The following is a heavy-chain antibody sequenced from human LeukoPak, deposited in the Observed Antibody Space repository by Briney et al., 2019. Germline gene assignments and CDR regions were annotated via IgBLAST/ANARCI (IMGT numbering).Heavy chain of an antibody. CDR2: IFHTGGT. V-gene: IGHV4-38-2*02. J-gene: IGHJ4*02. CDR1: DYSITSGYY. CDR3: ARGGSYNAYYFDY. Sequence: PSETLSLTCTVSDYSITSGYYWGWIRQPPGKGLVWIGSIFHTGGTFYNPSLKSRVTISVDTSKNQFSLNLSSMTAADTAVYYRARGGSYNAYYFDYWGQGALVTVSS. D-gene: IGHD1-26*01.